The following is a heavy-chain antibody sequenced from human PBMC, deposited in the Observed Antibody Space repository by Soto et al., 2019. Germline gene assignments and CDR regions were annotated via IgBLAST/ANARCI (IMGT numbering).Heavy chain of an antibody. D-gene: IGHD6-19*01. CDR2: ISYDGSDK. V-gene: IGHV3-30*03. CDR3: GTFSDIEVPGMGDWFDP. Sequence: QVQLEESGGGVVQPGRSLRLSCKASGFTFTSYGMHWVRQAPGTGLEWVALISYDGSDKLYADSVEGRFTISRDNSKNTVYLQMNSLRIEDTAMYHCGTFSDIEVPGMGDWFDPWGQGTLVTVTS. CDR1: GFTFTSYG. J-gene: IGHJ5*02.